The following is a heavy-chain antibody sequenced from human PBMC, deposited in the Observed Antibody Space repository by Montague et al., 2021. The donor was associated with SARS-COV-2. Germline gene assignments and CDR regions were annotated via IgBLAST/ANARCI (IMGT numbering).Heavy chain of an antibody. CDR1: GGSISSSSYY. CDR3: ARRYSSSWTGDQYYFDY. Sequence: SETLSLTCTVSGGSISSSSYYWGWIRQPPGKGLEWIVSIYYSGSTYSNPSLKSRVTISVDTSKNQFSLKLISVTAADTAVYYCARRYSSSWTGDQYYFDYWGQGTLVTVSS. D-gene: IGHD6-13*01. CDR2: IYYSGST. J-gene: IGHJ4*02. V-gene: IGHV4-39*07.